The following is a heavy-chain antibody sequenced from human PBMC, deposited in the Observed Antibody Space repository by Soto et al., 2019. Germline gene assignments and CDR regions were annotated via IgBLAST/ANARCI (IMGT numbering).Heavy chain of an antibody. J-gene: IGHJ3*02. V-gene: IGHV4-59*08. Sequence: SETLSLTCTVSGGSISSYDLSWMRQPPGKGLEWIGYMYHSGSTNYNPSLKSRVTTSVDTSKNQFSLKLSSVTAADTAVYYCARHGGITLVRGVLTAFDIWGPGTMVTVSS. CDR1: GGSISSYD. CDR3: ARHGGITLVRGVLTAFDI. CDR2: MYHSGST. D-gene: IGHD3-10*01.